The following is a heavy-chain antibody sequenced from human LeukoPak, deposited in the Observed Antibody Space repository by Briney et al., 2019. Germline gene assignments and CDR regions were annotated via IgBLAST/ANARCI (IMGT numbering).Heavy chain of an antibody. J-gene: IGHJ4*02. V-gene: IGHV5-51*01. D-gene: IGHD6-19*01. Sequence: TGESLKISCKGSGYSFTSYWIGWVRQMPGKGLEWMGIIYPGDSDTRYSPSFQGQVTISADKSISTAYLQWSSLKASDTAMYYCARQKAVAGIYFDYWGQGTLVTVSS. CDR1: GYSFTSYW. CDR2: IYPGDSDT. CDR3: ARQKAVAGIYFDY.